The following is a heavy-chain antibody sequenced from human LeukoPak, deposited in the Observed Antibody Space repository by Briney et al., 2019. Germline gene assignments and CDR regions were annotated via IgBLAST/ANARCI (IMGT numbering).Heavy chain of an antibody. CDR1: AFTFSSYA. V-gene: IGHV3-23*01. D-gene: IGHD6-13*01. CDR2: ISGSGGST. CDR3: AKDRLAAAGPNWFDP. Sequence: GGSLRLSCAASAFTFSSYAMSWVRQAPGKGLEWVSAISGSGGSTYYADSVKGRFTISRDNSKNTLYLQMNSLRAEDTAVYYCAKDRLAAAGPNWFDPWGQGTLVTVSS. J-gene: IGHJ5*02.